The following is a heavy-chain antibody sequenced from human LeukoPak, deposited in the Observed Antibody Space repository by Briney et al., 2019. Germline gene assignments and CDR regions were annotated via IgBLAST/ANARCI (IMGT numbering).Heavy chain of an antibody. Sequence: KCGESLKISCKGSGYSFTNYWIGWVRQMPGKGLEWMGIIYPNDSDRKYGPSFQGQVTISADKSTGTAYLQWSSLKASDTAIYYCARRPLTHGFWSAYYTGGAKDNYYFDYWGQGTLLTVSS. V-gene: IGHV5-51*01. CDR2: IYPNDSDR. CDR3: ARRPLTHGFWSAYYTGGAKDNYYFDY. D-gene: IGHD3-3*01. J-gene: IGHJ4*02. CDR1: GYSFTNYW.